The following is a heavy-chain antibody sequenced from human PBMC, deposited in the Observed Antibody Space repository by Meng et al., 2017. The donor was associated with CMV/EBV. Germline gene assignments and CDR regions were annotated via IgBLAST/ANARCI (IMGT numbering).Heavy chain of an antibody. CDR2: INHSGST. Sequence: LTCAVYGGSFIGYYWSWIRQPPGKGLEWIGEINHSGSTNYNPSLKSRVTISVDTSKNQFSLKLSSVTAADTAVYYCARGRRLRPFDYWGQGTLVTVSS. V-gene: IGHV4-34*01. D-gene: IGHD5-12*01. CDR1: GGSFIGYY. J-gene: IGHJ4*02. CDR3: ARGRRLRPFDY.